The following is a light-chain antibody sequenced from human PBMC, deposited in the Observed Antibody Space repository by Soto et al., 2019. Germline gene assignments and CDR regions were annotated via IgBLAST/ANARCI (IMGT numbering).Light chain of an antibody. Sequence: QSALTQPASVSGSPGQSITISCTGTSSGIGHYDYVSWYQQHPGKAPKLMIYHVTYRPSGVSNRYSGSKSGNSASLTISGLQADEEADYSCSSLKSSHTYVFGRGTKLTVL. CDR1: SSGIGHYDY. CDR2: HVT. V-gene: IGLV2-14*03. J-gene: IGLJ1*01. CDR3: SSLKSSHTYV.